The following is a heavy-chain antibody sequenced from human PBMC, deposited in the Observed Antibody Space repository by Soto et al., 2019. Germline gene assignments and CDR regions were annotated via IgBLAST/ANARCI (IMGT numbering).Heavy chain of an antibody. D-gene: IGHD1-26*01. CDR2: ISWNSGSI. V-gene: IGHV3-9*01. J-gene: IGHJ6*02. CDR3: AKDLARLNYYYYGMDV. CDR1: GFTFDDYA. Sequence: HPGGSLRLSCAASGFTFDDYAMHWVRQAPGKGLEWVSGISWNSGSIGYADSVKGRFTISRDNAKNSLYLQMNSLRAEDTALYYCAKDLARLNYYYYGMDVGGQGTTVTVSS.